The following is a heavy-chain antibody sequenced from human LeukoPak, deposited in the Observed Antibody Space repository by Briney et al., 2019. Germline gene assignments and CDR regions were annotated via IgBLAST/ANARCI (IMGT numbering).Heavy chain of an antibody. Sequence: PSETLSLTCAVYGGSFSGYYWSWIRQPPGKGLEWIGEINHSGSTNYNPSLKSRVTISVDTSKNQFSLKLSSVTAADTAVYYRARLPNYYDSSGTPGYWGQGTLVTVSS. CDR2: INHSGST. CDR3: ARLPNYYDSSGTPGY. CDR1: GGSFSGYY. J-gene: IGHJ4*02. D-gene: IGHD3-22*01. V-gene: IGHV4-34*01.